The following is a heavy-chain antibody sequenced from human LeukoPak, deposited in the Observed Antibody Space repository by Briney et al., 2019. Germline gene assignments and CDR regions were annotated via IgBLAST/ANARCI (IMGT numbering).Heavy chain of an antibody. CDR1: GFTFSSYG. CDR3: ARDRQWLVYGMDV. V-gene: IGHV3-33*01. D-gene: IGHD6-19*01. J-gene: IGHJ6*02. CDR2: IWYGGSNK. Sequence: GGSLRLSCAASGFTFSSYGMHWVRQAPGKGLEWVAVIWYGGSNKYYADSVKGRFTISRDNSKNTLYLQMNSLRAEDTAVYYCARDRQWLVYGMDVWGQGTTVTVSS.